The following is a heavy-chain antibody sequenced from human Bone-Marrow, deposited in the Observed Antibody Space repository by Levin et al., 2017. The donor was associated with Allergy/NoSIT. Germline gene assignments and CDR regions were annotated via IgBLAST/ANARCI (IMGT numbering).Heavy chain of an antibody. CDR2: IHYSGST. CDR3: AGDRVVPGGSDYYYYGMDV. J-gene: IGHJ6*02. Sequence: SETLSLTCTVSGGSVSSGSYHWSWIRQTPGKGLEWIGYIHYSGSTKYNPSLKSRVAISLDTSKNQFSLRLSSVTAADTAVYFCAGDRVVPGGSDYYYYGMDVWGQGTTVTVSS. V-gene: IGHV4-61*01. D-gene: IGHD2-15*01. CDR1: GGSVSSGSYH.